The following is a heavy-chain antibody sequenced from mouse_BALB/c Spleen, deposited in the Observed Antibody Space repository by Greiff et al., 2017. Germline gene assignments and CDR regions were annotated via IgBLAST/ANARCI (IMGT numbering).Heavy chain of an antibody. CDR2: ISYDGSN. CDR1: GYSITSGYY. V-gene: IGHV3-6*02. CDR3: ARDGRDYDGFDY. Sequence: EVKLMESGPGLVKPSQSLSLTCSVTGYSITSGYYWNWIRQFPGNKLEWMGYISYDGSNNYNPSLKNRISITRDTSKNQFFLKLNSVTTEDTATYYCARDGRDYDGFDYWGQGTTLTVSS. J-gene: IGHJ2*01. D-gene: IGHD2-4*01.